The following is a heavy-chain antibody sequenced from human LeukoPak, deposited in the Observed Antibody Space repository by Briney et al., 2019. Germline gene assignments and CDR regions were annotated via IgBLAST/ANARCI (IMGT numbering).Heavy chain of an antibody. CDR2: IYTSGST. CDR1: GGSLSSYY. D-gene: IGHD4-23*01. CDR3: ARVRRYGGNSLFDY. J-gene: IGHJ4*02. Sequence: SETLSLTCTDSGGSLSSYYWSCIRQPVGEGLGRIGRIYTSGSTNYNPSLRSGVTMSVDTSKNQFSLKLSSVTAAHTAVYYCARVRRYGGNSLFDYWGQGTLVTVSS. V-gene: IGHV4-4*07.